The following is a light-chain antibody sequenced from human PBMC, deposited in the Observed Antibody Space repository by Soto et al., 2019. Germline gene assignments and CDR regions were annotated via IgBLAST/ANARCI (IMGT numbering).Light chain of an antibody. Sequence: EIVMTQSPATLSVTPGERATLSCRASQSVSSNLAWYQQKPGQVPRLLIYDASSRATGIPDRFSGSGSGTDFTLTISRLEPEDFAVYYCQQYSSSRTFGQGTKVDIK. J-gene: IGKJ1*01. CDR2: DAS. V-gene: IGKV3-20*01. CDR1: QSVSSN. CDR3: QQYSSSRT.